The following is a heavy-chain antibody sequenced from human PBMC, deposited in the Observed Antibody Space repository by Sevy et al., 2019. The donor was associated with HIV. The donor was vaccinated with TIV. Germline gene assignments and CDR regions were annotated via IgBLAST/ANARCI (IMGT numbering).Heavy chain of an antibody. Sequence: GGSLRLSCAASGFTFSSYAMHWVRQAPGNGLEWVAVISYDGSNKYYADSVKGRFTISRDNSKNTLYLQMNSLRAEDTAVYYCARGRLSTVTTNVSDAFDISGQGTLVTVSS. CDR2: ISYDGSNK. J-gene: IGHJ3*02. V-gene: IGHV3-30-3*01. CDR3: ARGRLSTVTTNVSDAFDI. D-gene: IGHD4-17*01. CDR1: GFTFSSYA.